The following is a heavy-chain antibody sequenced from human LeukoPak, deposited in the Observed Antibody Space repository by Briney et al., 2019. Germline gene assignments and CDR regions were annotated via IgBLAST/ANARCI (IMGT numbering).Heavy chain of an antibody. CDR3: ARDRRGYCSGGSCSDP. J-gene: IGHJ5*02. CDR1: GYSISSGYY. D-gene: IGHD2-15*01. CDR2: IYHSGST. V-gene: IGHV4-38-2*02. Sequence: SETLSLTCTVSGYSISSGYYWGWIRQPPGKGLEWIGSIYHSGSTYCNPSLESRVTISVDTSKNQFSLKLSSVTAADTAVYYCARDRRGYCSGGSCSDPWGQGTLVTVSS.